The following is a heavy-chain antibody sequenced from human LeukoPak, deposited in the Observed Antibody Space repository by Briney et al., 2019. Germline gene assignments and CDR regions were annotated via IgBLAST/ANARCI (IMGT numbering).Heavy chain of an antibody. J-gene: IGHJ4*02. CDR3: AREQTPKQWLVR. D-gene: IGHD6-19*01. Sequence: NPSQTLPLTCTVSGGSISSGSYYWSWIRQPAGKGLEWIGRIYTSGSTNYNPSLKSRVTISVDTSKNQFSLKLSSVTAADTAVYYCAREQTPKQWLVRWGQGTLVTVSS. CDR2: IYTSGST. CDR1: GGSISSGSYY. V-gene: IGHV4-61*02.